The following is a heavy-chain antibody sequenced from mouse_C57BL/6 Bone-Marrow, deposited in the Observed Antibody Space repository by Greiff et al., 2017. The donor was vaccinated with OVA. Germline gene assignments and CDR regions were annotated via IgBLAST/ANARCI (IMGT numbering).Heavy chain of an antibody. CDR3: ARVSITTEGYFDV. D-gene: IGHD1-1*01. V-gene: IGHV3-6*01. CDR2: ISYDGSN. Sequence: EVQLQESGPGLVEPSQSLSLTCSVTGYSITSGYYWNWIRQFPGNKLEWMGYISYDGSNNYNPSLKNRISITRDTSKNQFFLKLNSVTTEDTATYDCARVSITTEGYFDVWGTGTTVTVSS. J-gene: IGHJ1*03. CDR1: GYSITSGYY.